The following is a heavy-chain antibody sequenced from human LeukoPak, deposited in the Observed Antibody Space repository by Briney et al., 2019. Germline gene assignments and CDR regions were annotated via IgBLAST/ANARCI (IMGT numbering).Heavy chain of an antibody. CDR3: ARGLVVVPAAIAY. CDR2: ISSNGGST. CDR1: GFTFSSYA. V-gene: IGHV3-64*01. Sequence: GGSLRLSCAASGFTFSSYAMHWVRQPPGKGLEYVSPISSNGGSTYYANSVKGRFTISRDNSKNTLYLQMGSLRAEDMAVYYCARGLVVVPAAIAYWGQGTLVTVSS. J-gene: IGHJ4*02. D-gene: IGHD2-2*02.